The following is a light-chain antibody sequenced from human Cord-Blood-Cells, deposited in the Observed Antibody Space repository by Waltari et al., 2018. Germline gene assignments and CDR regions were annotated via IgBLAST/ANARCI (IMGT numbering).Light chain of an antibody. V-gene: IGKV1-39*01. CDR1: QRISSY. J-gene: IGKJ2*03. CDR3: QQSYSTPYS. CDR2: AAS. Sequence: DIQMTQSPSSLSASVGDRVTITCRASQRISSYLNWYQQKPGKAPKLLSYAASSLQSGVPSRFSGSGAGTDVTLTISSMQPEDFATYYCQQSYSTPYSFGQGTKLEIK.